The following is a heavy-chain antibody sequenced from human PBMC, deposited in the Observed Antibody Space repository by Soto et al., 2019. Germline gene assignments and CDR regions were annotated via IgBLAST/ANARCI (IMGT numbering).Heavy chain of an antibody. CDR2: ISSSSSYI. Sequence: PGGSLRLSCAASGFTFSSYSMNWVRQAPGKGLEWVSSISSSSSYIYCADSVKGRFTISRDNAKNSLYLQMNSLRAEDTAVYYCARDYYYGSGLGPWGQGTLVTVSS. D-gene: IGHD3-10*01. CDR3: ARDYYYGSGLGP. V-gene: IGHV3-21*01. J-gene: IGHJ5*02. CDR1: GFTFSSYS.